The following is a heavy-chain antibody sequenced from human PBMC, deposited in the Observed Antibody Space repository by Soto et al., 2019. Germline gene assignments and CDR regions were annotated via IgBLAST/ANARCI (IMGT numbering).Heavy chain of an antibody. CDR3: EARYSSGWFGFDY. CDR2: IYYSGST. CDR1: GGSISSSSYY. J-gene: IGHJ4*02. D-gene: IGHD6-19*01. V-gene: IGHV4-39*01. Sequence: SEILSLTCTVSGGSISSSSYYWGWIRQPPGKGLEWIGSIYYSGSTYYNPSLKSRVTISVDTSKNQFSLKLSSVTAADTAVYYCEARYSSGWFGFDYWGQGTLVTVSS.